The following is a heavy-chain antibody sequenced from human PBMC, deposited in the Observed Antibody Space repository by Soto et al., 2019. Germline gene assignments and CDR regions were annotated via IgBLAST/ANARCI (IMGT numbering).Heavy chain of an antibody. CDR1: GGSISSSSYY. J-gene: IGHJ6*03. D-gene: IGHD3-10*01. CDR3: ARHGKWFGELYYYYYYMDV. CDR2: IYYSGST. Sequence: SETLSLTCTVSGGSISSSSYYWGWIRQPPGKGLEWIGSIYYSGSTYYNPSLKSRVTISVDTSKNQFSLKLSSVTAADTAVYYCARHGKWFGELYYYYYYMDVWGKGTTVTVSS. V-gene: IGHV4-39*01.